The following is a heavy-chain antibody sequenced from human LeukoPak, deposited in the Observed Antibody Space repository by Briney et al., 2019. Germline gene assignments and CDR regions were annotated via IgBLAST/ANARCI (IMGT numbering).Heavy chain of an antibody. V-gene: IGHV4-34*01. CDR1: GGSFSGYY. J-gene: IGHJ4*02. CDR3: ARRARRRIVATIGDYVDYQDIFDY. D-gene: IGHD5-12*01. CDR2: INHSGST. Sequence: SETLSLTCAVYGGSFSGYYWSWIRQPPGKRLEWIGEINHSGSTNYNPSLKSRVTISVDTSKNQFSLKLSSVTAADTAAYYCARRARRRIVATIGDYVDYQDIFDYWGQGTLVTVSS.